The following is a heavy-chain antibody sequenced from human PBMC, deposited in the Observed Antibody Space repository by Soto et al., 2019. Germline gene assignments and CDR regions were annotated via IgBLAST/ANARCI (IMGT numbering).Heavy chain of an antibody. J-gene: IGHJ4*02. Sequence: SVKVSCKASGGTFSSYAISWVRQAPGQGLEWMGGIIPIFGTANYAQKFQGRVTITADESTSTAYMELSSLRSEDTAVYYCARVPPLYDYVWGSYRYDLHYFDYWGQGTLVTGSS. CDR1: GGTFSSYA. V-gene: IGHV1-69*13. CDR3: ARVPPLYDYVWGSYRYDLHYFDY. D-gene: IGHD3-16*02. CDR2: IIPIFGTA.